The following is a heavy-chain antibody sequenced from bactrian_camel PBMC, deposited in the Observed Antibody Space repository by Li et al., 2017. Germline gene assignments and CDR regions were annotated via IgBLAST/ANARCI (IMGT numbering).Heavy chain of an antibody. CDR3: AAWAFSVCTVATGLSMNQW. D-gene: IGHD6*01. V-gene: IGHV3S63*01. CDR1: GYTYDSYA. CDR2: INTQLGTT. Sequence: VQLVESGGGSVQAGGSLTLSCVASGYTYDSYAMGWFRQAPGKEREGVASINTQLGTTYYADPVKGRFTIAQDNAKNTVYLEMNNLDPEDTGMYYCAAWAFSVCTVATGLSMNQWWGQGTQVTVS. J-gene: IGHJ4*01.